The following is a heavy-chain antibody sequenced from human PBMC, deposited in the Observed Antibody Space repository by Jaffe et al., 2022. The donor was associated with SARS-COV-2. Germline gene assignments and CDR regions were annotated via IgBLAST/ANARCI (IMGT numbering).Heavy chain of an antibody. CDR1: GGSFSGYY. CDR3: ARKKYSGSYRGIFDF. V-gene: IGHV4-34*01. CDR2: INHSGST. J-gene: IGHJ4*02. D-gene: IGHD1-26*01. Sequence: QVQLQQWGAGLLKPSETLSLTCAVYGGSFSGYYWSWIRQPPGKGLEWIGEINHSGSTNYNPSLKSRVTISVDTSKNQFSLKLSSVTAADTAVYYCARKKYSGSYRGIFDFWGQGTLVTVSS.